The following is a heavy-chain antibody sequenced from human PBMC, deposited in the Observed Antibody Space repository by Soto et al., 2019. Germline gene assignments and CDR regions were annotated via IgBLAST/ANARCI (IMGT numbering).Heavy chain of an antibody. J-gene: IGHJ4*02. CDR1: GFTFSDYD. V-gene: IGHV3-11*01. CDR3: ARMGPRAARPSY. CDR2: VSSSGTTI. D-gene: IGHD6-6*01. Sequence: QVQLVESGGGLVKPGGSLRLSCAASGFTFSDYDMSWIRQAPGKGLEWVSFVSSSGTTIYYADSVKGRFTISRDNAKNSLYLQMNSLRAEDTAVYYCARMGPRAARPSYWGLGTLVTVSS.